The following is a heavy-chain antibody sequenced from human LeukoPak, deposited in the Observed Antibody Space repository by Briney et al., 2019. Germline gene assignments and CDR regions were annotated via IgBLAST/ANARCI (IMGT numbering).Heavy chain of an antibody. D-gene: IGHD4-17*01. Sequence: GESLQISCQGSGYSFTSYWIGWVRQMPGKGLEWMGIIYPGDSDTRYSPSFQGPVTISADKPISTAYLQWSSLKASDTAMYYCARQRDYGDSPDAFDIWGQGTMVTVSS. CDR1: GYSFTSYW. CDR3: ARQRDYGDSPDAFDI. V-gene: IGHV5-51*01. J-gene: IGHJ3*02. CDR2: IYPGDSDT.